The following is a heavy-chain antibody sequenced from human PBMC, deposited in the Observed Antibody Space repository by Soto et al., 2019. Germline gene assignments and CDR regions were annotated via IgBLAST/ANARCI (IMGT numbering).Heavy chain of an antibody. J-gene: IGHJ6*02. CDR1: GYTFTMYG. CDR2: INPDNGDT. Sequence: QVQLVQSGAEVKKPGASVKVSCKASGYTFTMYGFSWVRQAPGQGLEWMGWINPDNGDTNYAQKFQGRVAMITDTSTSTAYMELRSLRSDDTAVYYWARDEYGGDSGYAMDVWGQGTTVTVSS. D-gene: IGHD2-21*02. CDR3: ARDEYGGDSGYAMDV. V-gene: IGHV1-18*01.